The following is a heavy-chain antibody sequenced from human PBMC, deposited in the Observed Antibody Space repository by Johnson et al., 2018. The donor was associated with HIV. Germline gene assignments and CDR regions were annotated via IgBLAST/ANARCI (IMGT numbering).Heavy chain of an antibody. D-gene: IGHD6-6*01. CDR1: GFTFSDYY. Sequence: QVQLVESGGGLVKPGGSLRLSCAASGFTFSDYYMTWIRQAPGKGLEWVSYISSSGNTIYYADSVKGRFTISRDNAKNSLYLQMNSLKTEDTAVYYCTTDLFEYSSSSAAFDIWGQGTMVTVSS. J-gene: IGHJ3*02. CDR3: TTDLFEYSSSSAAFDI. CDR2: ISSSGNTI. V-gene: IGHV3-11*01.